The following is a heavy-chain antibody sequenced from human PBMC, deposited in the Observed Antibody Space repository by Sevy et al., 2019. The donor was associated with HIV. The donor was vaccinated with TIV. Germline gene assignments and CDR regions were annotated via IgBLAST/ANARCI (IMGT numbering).Heavy chain of an antibody. J-gene: IGHJ4*02. Sequence: GSLRLSCVASGFSFSTNWMNWVRQAPGKGLEWVANIRGDGSDKYYVDSVEGRFTISRDNAKNLLFLQMNSLRVEDTAVYYCAHETFGRFESWGQGTLVTVSS. D-gene: IGHD3-16*01. CDR1: GFSFSTNW. V-gene: IGHV3-7*01. CDR3: AHETFGRFES. CDR2: IRGDGSDK.